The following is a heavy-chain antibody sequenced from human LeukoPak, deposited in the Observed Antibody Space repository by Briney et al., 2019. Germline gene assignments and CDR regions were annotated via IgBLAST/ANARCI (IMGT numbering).Heavy chain of an antibody. V-gene: IGHV3-23*01. D-gene: IGHD6-13*01. Sequence: PGGSLRLSCAASGFSLSSYAMSWVRQAPGKGLEWVSAISGSGGSTYYADSVKGRFTISRDNSKNTLYLQMKSLRAEDTALYYCARGDKQLVFERRKEGFDPWGQGTLVTVSS. CDR3: ARGDKQLVFERRKEGFDP. CDR2: ISGSGGST. CDR1: GFSLSSYA. J-gene: IGHJ5*02.